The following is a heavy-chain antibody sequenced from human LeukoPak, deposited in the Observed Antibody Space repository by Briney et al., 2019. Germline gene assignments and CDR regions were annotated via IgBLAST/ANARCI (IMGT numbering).Heavy chain of an antibody. CDR1: GFTFSNYA. J-gene: IGHJ5*02. CDR2: ISGSGDST. Sequence: GSLRLSCAASGFTFSNYAMAWVRQAPGKGLEWVSGISGSGDSTYYAESVRGRFTMSRDNSQTTLYLEMNSLTAEDTAVYYCARDLGYSSLDAWGQGTLVTVSS. D-gene: IGHD2-21*01. CDR3: ARDLGYSSLDA. V-gene: IGHV3-23*01.